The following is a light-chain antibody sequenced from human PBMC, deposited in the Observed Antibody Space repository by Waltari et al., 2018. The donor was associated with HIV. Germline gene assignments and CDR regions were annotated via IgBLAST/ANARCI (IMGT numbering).Light chain of an antibody. Sequence: DIVMTQSPDSLAVSLGERATINCKSSQSLLFRSDNKNYLTWYQQKPGQPPKLLIYWASTREFGVPDRFSGSGSGTDFTLTISSLQAEDVAVYYCQQYYSSPTFGQGTKVEIK. CDR2: WAS. J-gene: IGKJ1*01. CDR3: QQYYSSPT. CDR1: QSLLFRSDNKNY. V-gene: IGKV4-1*01.